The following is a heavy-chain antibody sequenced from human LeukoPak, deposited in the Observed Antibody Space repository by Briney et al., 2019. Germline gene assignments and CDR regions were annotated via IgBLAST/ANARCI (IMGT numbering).Heavy chain of an antibody. V-gene: IGHV4-59*01. CDR3: ARGGRSRGSMSFYYMDV. CDR2: IFDRGTT. CDR1: GTSIKAYY. J-gene: IGHJ6*03. D-gene: IGHD3-10*01. Sequence: SETLSLTCNVSGTSIKAYYWSWIRQPPGKGLEWIGYIFDRGTTNYNPSLESRVTISAETSKNQVSLKVKSVTAADTAVYYCARGGRSRGSMSFYYMDVWGKGATVTVSS.